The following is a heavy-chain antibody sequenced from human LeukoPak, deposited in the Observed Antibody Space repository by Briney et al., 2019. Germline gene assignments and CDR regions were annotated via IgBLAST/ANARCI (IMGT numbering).Heavy chain of an antibody. CDR3: ARPYYYDSRIDP. CDR2: MYYSGST. Sequence: PSQTLSLTCTVSGVSTSSGDYYWSWIRQPPGKGLEWIGYMYYSGSTYYNPSLKSRLTISLDTSKNQFSLKLSSVTAADTAVYYCARPYYYDSRIDPWGQGTLVTVSS. CDR1: GVSTSSGDYY. J-gene: IGHJ5*02. V-gene: IGHV4-30-4*01. D-gene: IGHD3-22*01.